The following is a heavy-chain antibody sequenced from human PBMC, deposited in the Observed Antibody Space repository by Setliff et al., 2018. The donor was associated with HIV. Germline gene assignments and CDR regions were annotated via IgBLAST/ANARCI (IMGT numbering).Heavy chain of an antibody. CDR2: IIPIFGTP. V-gene: IGHV1-69*13. CDR1: GGTFSSHG. Sequence: VKVSCKASGGTFSSHGISWVRQAPGQGLEWMGRIIPIFGTPNYAQKFQGRVTFTADKSTSTAYMELNSLRSEDTAVYYCARAQGYCGGECYYHFDYWGQGTLVTVSS. D-gene: IGHD2-21*01. CDR3: ARAQGYCGGECYYHFDY. J-gene: IGHJ4*02.